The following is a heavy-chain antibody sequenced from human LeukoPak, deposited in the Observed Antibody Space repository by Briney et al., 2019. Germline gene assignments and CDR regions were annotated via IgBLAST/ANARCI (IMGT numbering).Heavy chain of an antibody. D-gene: IGHD1-26*01. J-gene: IGHJ4*02. CDR2: INHSGST. Sequence: SETLSLTCAVYGGSFSGYYWSWIRQPPGKGLEGIGEINHSGSTNYKPSLKSRVTISVDTSKNQFSLKLSSVTAADTAVYYCARGPRTSGSMGYWGQGTLVTVSS. CDR3: ARGPRTSGSMGY. CDR1: GGSFSGYY. V-gene: IGHV4-34*01.